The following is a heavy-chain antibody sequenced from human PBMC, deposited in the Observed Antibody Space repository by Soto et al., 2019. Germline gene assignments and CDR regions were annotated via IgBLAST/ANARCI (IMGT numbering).Heavy chain of an antibody. CDR3: VRGAMAGNEVPGD. CDR2: INRNSINM. J-gene: IGHJ1*01. CDR1: GFTFSSYS. V-gene: IGHV3-21*01. D-gene: IGHD1-1*01. Sequence: EVQLVESGGGLVKPGGSLRLSCAASGFTFSSYSMNWVRQAPGKGLEWVSAINRNSINMHYADSVKGRFTISRDNAKNSLYLQMNSLRVEDTAVYYCVRGAMAGNEVPGDWGQGTLVTVSS.